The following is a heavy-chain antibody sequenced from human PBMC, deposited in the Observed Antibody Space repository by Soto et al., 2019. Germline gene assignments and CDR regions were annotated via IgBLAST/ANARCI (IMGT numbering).Heavy chain of an antibody. J-gene: IGHJ4*02. CDR2: IKQDGSED. CDR3: AGDPGRRFDY. CDR1: GFTFRSYW. V-gene: IGHV3-7*03. D-gene: IGHD1-1*01. Sequence: EVHLVESGRGLVQPGGSLRLSCATSGFTFRSYWMTWVRQAPGKGLEWVASIKQDGSEDHYVDSVKGRFTISRDNAENSLYLQMNSLKVDDTAVYYCAGDPGRRFDYWGPGTLVTVSS.